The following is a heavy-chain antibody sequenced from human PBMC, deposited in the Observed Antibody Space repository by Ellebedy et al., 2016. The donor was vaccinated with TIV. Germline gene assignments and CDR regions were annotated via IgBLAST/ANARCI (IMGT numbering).Heavy chain of an antibody. CDR1: GGSISSSSYY. CDR3: ARTRITMIVVVITPGGWFDP. J-gene: IGHJ5*02. Sequence: SETLSLTXTVSGGSISSSSYYWGWIRQPPGKGLEWIGYIYYSGSTYYNPSLKSRVTISVDTSKNQFSLKLSSVTAADTAVYYCARTRITMIVVVITPGGWFDPWGQGTLVTVSS. V-gene: IGHV4-31*03. D-gene: IGHD3-22*01. CDR2: IYYSGST.